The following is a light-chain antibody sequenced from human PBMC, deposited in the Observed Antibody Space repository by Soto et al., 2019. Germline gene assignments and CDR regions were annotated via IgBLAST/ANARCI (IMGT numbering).Light chain of an antibody. CDR3: CSNASSYSWV. CDR1: SSDVGAYNY. CDR2: DVS. V-gene: IGLV2-11*01. J-gene: IGLJ2*01. Sequence: QSVLTQPRSVSGSPGQSVTISCTGTSSDVGAYNYVSWYQQHPGKGPKLLIFDVSRRHPGVPDRFCGSKSGNTASLTISGLQAEDEADYYCCSNASSYSWVFGGGTKVTVL.